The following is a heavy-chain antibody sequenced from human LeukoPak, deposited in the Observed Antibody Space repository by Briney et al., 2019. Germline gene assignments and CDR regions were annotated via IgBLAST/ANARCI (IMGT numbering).Heavy chain of an antibody. CDR1: GGSISSGGYY. Sequence: SQTLSLTCTVSGGSISSGGYYWSWIRQHPGKGLQWIGYIDYTGSTHYNPSLKSRVPMSVDTSKNQFSLKVASVTAADTAVYYCARARKGVPRFDYWGQGTLVTVSS. D-gene: IGHD3-16*01. V-gene: IGHV4-31*03. CDR3: ARARKGVPRFDY. CDR2: IDYTGST. J-gene: IGHJ4*02.